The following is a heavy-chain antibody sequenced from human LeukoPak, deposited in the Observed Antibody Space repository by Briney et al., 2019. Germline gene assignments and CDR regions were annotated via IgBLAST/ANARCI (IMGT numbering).Heavy chain of an antibody. V-gene: IGHV3-53*01. Sequence: GGSLRLTCAASGFTVSSNYMNWVRQAPGKGLEWVSVIYGGGNIYYADSVKGRFTISRDNSKNTLYLQMNSLRAEDTAVYYCARGAGYNYPYYFDYWGQGTLVTVSS. CDR1: GFTVSSNY. J-gene: IGHJ4*02. CDR2: IYGGGNI. D-gene: IGHD5-24*01. CDR3: ARGAGYNYPYYFDY.